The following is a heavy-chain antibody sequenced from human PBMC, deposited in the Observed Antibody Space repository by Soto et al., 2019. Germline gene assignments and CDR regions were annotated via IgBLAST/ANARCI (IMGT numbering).Heavy chain of an antibody. Sequence: QITLKESGPTLVKPTQTLTLTCTFSGFSLSTSGVGVGWIRQPPGKALEWLALIYWDDDKRYSPSLKSRLTITKDTSKNQVVLTMTNMDPVDTATYYCAHSGRHCSGGSCYSKSMDVWGQGTTVTVSS. CDR2: IYWDDDK. D-gene: IGHD2-15*01. V-gene: IGHV2-5*02. J-gene: IGHJ6*02. CDR1: GFSLSTSGVG. CDR3: AHSGRHCSGGSCYSKSMDV.